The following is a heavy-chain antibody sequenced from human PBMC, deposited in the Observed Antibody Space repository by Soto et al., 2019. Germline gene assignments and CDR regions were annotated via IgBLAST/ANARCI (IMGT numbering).Heavy chain of an antibody. CDR1: GYTFTTYG. V-gene: IGHV1-18*01. CDR3: ARDRDSSGSLSGY. J-gene: IGHJ4*02. D-gene: IGHD3-22*01. CDR2: ISTYNGNT. Sequence: GASVKVSCKASGYTFTTYGISWLRQASGQGLEWMGWISTYNGNTNYAQKFQDRVTMTTDTSTSTAYMELRSLGSDDTAVYYCARDRDSSGSLSGYWGQGTLVTVSS.